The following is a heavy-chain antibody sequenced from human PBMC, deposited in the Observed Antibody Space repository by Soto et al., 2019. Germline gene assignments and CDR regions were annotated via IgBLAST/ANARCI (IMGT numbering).Heavy chain of an antibody. D-gene: IGHD2-2*01. CDR1: GDSISSGGYS. CDR2: IHHTGST. J-gene: IGHJ4*02. V-gene: IGHV4-30-2*01. Sequence: PSETLSLTCAVSGDSISSGGYSWSWIRQPPGKGLEWIGYIHHTGSTYYNPSLNSRVTISIDRSKNQFSLNLTSVTAADTAVYYCARGLGFCISTSCYRYFDSWGQGTLVTSPQ. CDR3: ARGLGFCISTSCYRYFDS.